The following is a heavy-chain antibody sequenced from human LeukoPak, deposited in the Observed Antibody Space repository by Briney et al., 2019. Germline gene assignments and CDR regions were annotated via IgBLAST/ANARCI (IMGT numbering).Heavy chain of an antibody. J-gene: IGHJ4*02. V-gene: IGHV3-30*18. CDR3: ANSGYSYGFDY. Sequence: GGSLRLSCAASGFTFSSYGIHWVRQAPGKGLEWVAVISYDGSNKYYADSVKGRFTISRDNSKNTLYLQMNSLRAEDTAVYYCANSGYSYGFDYGGQGTLVTVP. CDR2: ISYDGSNK. CDR1: GFTFSSYG. D-gene: IGHD5-18*01.